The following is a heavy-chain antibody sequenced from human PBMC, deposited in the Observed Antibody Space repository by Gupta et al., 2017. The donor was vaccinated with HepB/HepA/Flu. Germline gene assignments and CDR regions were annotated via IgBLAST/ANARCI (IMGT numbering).Heavy chain of an antibody. D-gene: IGHD3-3*01. CDR1: GYNFINFD. J-gene: IGHJ4*02. V-gene: IGHV1-8*03. CDR3: ARGRFWRGYSDS. CDR2: MNPHTGTT. Sequence: QVQLVQSGAEVKKPGASVKVSCKTFGYNFINFDINWARQAPGQGLEWVAWMNPHTGTTGYAQNFQDRLTLSSNNSIKTAYLELSSLRSDDTAVYYCARGRFWRGYSDSWGQGTLVTVSS.